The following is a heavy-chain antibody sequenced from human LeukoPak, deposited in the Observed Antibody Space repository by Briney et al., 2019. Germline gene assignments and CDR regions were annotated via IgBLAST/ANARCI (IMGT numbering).Heavy chain of an antibody. J-gene: IGHJ4*02. Sequence: GGSLRLSCAASGFTFSSFAMGWVRQAPGKGLEWVSAISGSGGSTYYADSVKGRFTISRDNSKNTLYLQMNSLRAEDTAVYYCAEDLVGPLRGFLEWLLTKYYFDYWGQGTLVTVSS. CDR2: ISGSGGST. D-gene: IGHD3-3*01. CDR1: GFTFSSFA. V-gene: IGHV3-23*01. CDR3: AEDLVGPLRGFLEWLLTKYYFDY.